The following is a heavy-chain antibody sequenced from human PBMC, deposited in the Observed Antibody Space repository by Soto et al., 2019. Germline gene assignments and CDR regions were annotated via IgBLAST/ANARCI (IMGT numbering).Heavy chain of an antibody. CDR3: ARSTIFGVVHYDY. Sequence: SETLSLTCTVSGGSISSGDYYWSWIRQPPGKGLEWIGYIYHSGSTYYNPSLKSRVTISVDTSKNQFSLKLSSVTAADTAVYYCARSTIFGVVHYDYWGLGTLVTVSS. J-gene: IGHJ4*02. CDR2: IYHSGST. CDR1: GGSISSGDYY. D-gene: IGHD3-3*01. V-gene: IGHV4-30-4*01.